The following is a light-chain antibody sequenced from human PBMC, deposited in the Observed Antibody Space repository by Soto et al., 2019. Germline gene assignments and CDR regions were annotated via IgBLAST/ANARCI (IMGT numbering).Light chain of an antibody. V-gene: IGKV1-5*03. CDR2: KAS. CDR1: QSINSW. J-gene: IGKJ1*01. Sequence: DIQMTQSPSTLSASVGDRVTITFRASQSINSWLAWYQQKPGKAPKLLIYKASSLESGAPSRFSGSGSGTEFTLTISSLQPDDFATYYCQQYNSYPWTFGQGTKVEIK. CDR3: QQYNSYPWT.